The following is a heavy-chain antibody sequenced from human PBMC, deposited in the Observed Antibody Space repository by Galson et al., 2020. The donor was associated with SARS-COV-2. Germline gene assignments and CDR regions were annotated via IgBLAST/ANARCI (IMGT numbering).Heavy chain of an antibody. CDR3: ARDPGGYSTSWGYYYYYGMYG. J-gene: IGHJ6*02. D-gene: IGHD6-13*01. Sequence: ETSETLSLTCTVSGGSISSYYWSWIRQPPGKGLEWIGYIYYSGSTNYNPSLKSRVTISVDTSKNQFSLKLSSVTAADTAVYYCARDPGGYSTSWGYYYYYGMYGWGQGTTVTVSS. V-gene: IGHV4-59*01. CDR1: GGSISSYY. CDR2: IYYSGST.